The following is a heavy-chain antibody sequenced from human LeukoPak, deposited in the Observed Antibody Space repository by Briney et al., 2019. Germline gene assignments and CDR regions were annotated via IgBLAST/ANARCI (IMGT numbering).Heavy chain of an antibody. CDR1: GGSISSYY. CDR2: IYYSGSN. CDR3: ARGHYNWNSFRWFDP. J-gene: IGHJ5*02. Sequence: SETLSLTCTVSGGSISSYYWSWIRQPPGKGLEWIGYIYYSGSNNYNPSLKSRVTISVDTSKNQFSLKLSSVTAADTAVYYCARGHYNWNSFRWFDPWGQGTLVTVSS. V-gene: IGHV4-59*01. D-gene: IGHD1-7*01.